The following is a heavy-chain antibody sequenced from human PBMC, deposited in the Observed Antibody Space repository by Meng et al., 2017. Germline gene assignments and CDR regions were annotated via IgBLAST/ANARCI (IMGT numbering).Heavy chain of an antibody. CDR2: ISGNGGGT. V-gene: IGHV3-23*01. J-gene: IGHJ3*02. CDR1: GFTFSSFA. CDR3: AKDSYSGSGSYTWGTFDI. D-gene: IGHD3-10*01. Sequence: GESLKISCAASGFTFSSFAMSWVRQAPGKGLEWVSGISGNGGGTFYADSVKGRFSLSRDNSKNTLYLQMSSLRAEDTAVYYCAKDSYSGSGSYTWGTFDIWGQGSKVTVSS.